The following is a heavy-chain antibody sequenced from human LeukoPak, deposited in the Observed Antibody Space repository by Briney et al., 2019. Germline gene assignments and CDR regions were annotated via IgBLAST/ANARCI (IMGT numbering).Heavy chain of an antibody. V-gene: IGHV3-21*06. CDR2: IDSSGGYM. CDR1: GFTFNTYS. CDR3: VRGDRGDY. J-gene: IGHJ4*02. Sequence: GGSLRLSCEASGFTFNTYSMNWARQAPGKGLEWVSSIDSSGGYMFYADSVKGRFIISRDNAKDSLYLQMNSLRVEDTAVYYCVRGDRGDYWGQGTLVTVSS.